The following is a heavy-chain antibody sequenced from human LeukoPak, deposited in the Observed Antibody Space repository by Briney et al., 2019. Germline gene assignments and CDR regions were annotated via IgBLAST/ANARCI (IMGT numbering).Heavy chain of an antibody. CDR1: GFTFSSYA. CDR3: AQTRMSYYYYGMDV. J-gene: IGHJ6*02. D-gene: IGHD2-8*01. V-gene: IGHV3-23*01. Sequence: GGSLRLSCAASGFTFSSYAMTWVRQAPGKGLEWVSAISGSGGSTYYADSVKGRFTISRDNSKNILYLQMNSLRAEDTAVYYCAQTRMSYYYYGMDVWGQGTTVTVSS. CDR2: ISGSGGST.